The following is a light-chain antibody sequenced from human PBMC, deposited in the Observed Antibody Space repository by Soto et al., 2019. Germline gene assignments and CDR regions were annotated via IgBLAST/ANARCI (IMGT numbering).Light chain of an antibody. CDR2: EVS. CDR1: SSDVGGYNY. J-gene: IGLJ1*01. CDR3: LSYADTAYV. V-gene: IGLV2-8*01. Sequence: QSALTQPPSASGSPGQSVTISCAGTSSDVGGYNYVSWYQQYPGKVPKLMIYEVSERPSAVPDRFSGSKSGNTAFLTVSGLQAEDEADYYCLSYADTAYVFGTGTKLTVL.